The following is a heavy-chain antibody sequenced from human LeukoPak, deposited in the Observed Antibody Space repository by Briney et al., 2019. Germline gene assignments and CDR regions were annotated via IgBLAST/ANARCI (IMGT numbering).Heavy chain of an antibody. V-gene: IGHV3-21*01. CDR3: SRQTGQLGFDY. CDR2: ISSSSTYI. D-gene: IGHD5-18*01. Sequence: GGSLRLSCAASGFTFSPYSMNWVRQAPGKGLEWVSSISSSSTYIYYADSVKGRFTFSRDNAKHSLYLQMNSLRAEDTAVYYCSRQTGQLGFDYWGQGTLVTVSP. J-gene: IGHJ4*02. CDR1: GFTFSPYS.